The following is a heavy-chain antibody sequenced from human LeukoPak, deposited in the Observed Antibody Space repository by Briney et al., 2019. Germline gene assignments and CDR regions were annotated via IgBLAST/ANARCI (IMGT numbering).Heavy chain of an antibody. V-gene: IGHV4-4*02. CDR1: GGSISSSDW. D-gene: IGHD3-10*01. Sequence: SGTLSLTCAISGGSISSSDWWSWVRQPPGKGLEWIGEIYHSGSTNYNPSLKSRVTISVDNSKNQFSLKLSSVTAADTAMYYCARDYGSGSYYQLWGQGTLVTVSS. CDR2: IYHSGST. CDR3: ARDYGSGSYYQL. J-gene: IGHJ4*02.